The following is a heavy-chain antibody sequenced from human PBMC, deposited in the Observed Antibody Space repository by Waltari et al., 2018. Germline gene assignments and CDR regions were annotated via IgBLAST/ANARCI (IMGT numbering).Heavy chain of an antibody. V-gene: IGHV4-39*02. J-gene: IGHJ3*01. CDR2: MSYNGAT. CDR1: GGPITSNIHY. Sequence: QLQLQESGPGLGKPSETLSLTCIVSGGPITSNIHYWAWIRQPPGQGLEWIGTMSYNGATYSSPSLKSRVTLSRDTSKNHLSLKLGSVTAADTTVYYCATYIGASIGTAAFDVWGQGTMVTVSS. CDR3: ATYIGASIGTAAFDV. D-gene: IGHD5-12*01.